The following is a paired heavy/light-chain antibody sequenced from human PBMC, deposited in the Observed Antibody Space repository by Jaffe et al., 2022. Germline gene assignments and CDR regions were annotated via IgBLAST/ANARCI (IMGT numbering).Heavy chain of an antibody. CDR2: IRYDGSNK. CDR1: GFTFSSYG. D-gene: IGHD2-21*02. J-gene: IGHJ4*02. Sequence: QVQLVESGGGVVQPGGSLRLSCAASGFTFSSYGMHWVRQAPGKGLEWVAFIRYDGSNKYYADSVKGRFTISRDNSKNTLYLQMNSLRAEDTAVYYCAKDPPTAYCGGDCYWTTYTDHSDYWGQGTLVTVSS. CDR3: AKDPPTAYCGGDCYWTTYTDHSDY. V-gene: IGHV3-30*02.
Light chain of an antibody. Sequence: EIVLTQSPATLSLSPGERATLSCRASQSVSSYLAWYQQKPGQAPRLLIYDASNRATGIPARFSGSGSGTDFTLTISSLEPEDFAVYYCQQRSNWPRTFGQGTRLEIK. CDR2: DAS. J-gene: IGKJ5*01. CDR3: QQRSNWPRT. CDR1: QSVSSY. V-gene: IGKV3-11*01.